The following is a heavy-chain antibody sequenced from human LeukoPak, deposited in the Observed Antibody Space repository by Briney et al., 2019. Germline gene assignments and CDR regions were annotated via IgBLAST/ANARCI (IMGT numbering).Heavy chain of an antibody. Sequence: ASVNVSCKASGYTFTSYGISWVRQAPGQGLEWMGWISAYNGNTNYAQKLQGRVTMTTDTSTSTAYMELRSLRSDDTAVYYCARDGRSYCSSTSCYSTFDPWGQGTLVTVSS. CDR3: ARDGRSYCSSTSCYSTFDP. J-gene: IGHJ5*02. D-gene: IGHD2-2*01. V-gene: IGHV1-18*01. CDR2: ISAYNGNT. CDR1: GYTFTSYG.